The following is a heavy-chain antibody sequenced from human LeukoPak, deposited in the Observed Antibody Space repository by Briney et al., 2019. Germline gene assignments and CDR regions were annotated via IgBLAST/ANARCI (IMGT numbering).Heavy chain of an antibody. V-gene: IGHV1-18*01. Sequence: ASVKVSCKASGYTFTSYGISWVRQAPGQGLEWMGWISAYNGNTNYAQKLQGRVTMTTDTSTSTAYMELRSLRSDNTAVYYCAREVSMVRGVIIGGVWFDPWGQGTLVTVSS. CDR2: ISAYNGNT. CDR3: AREVSMVRGVIIGGVWFDP. D-gene: IGHD3-10*01. CDR1: GYTFTSYG. J-gene: IGHJ5*02.